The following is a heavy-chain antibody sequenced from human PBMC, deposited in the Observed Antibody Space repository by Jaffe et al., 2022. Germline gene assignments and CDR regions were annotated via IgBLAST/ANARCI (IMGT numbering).Heavy chain of an antibody. J-gene: IGHJ6*03. Sequence: EVQLVESGGGLVKPGGSLRLSCAASGFTFSNAWMSWVRQAPGKGLEWVGRIKSKTDGGTTDYAAPVKGRFTISRDDSKNTLYLQMNSLKTEDTAVYYCTTGYAGTRRYYYYYMDVWGKGTTVTVSS. CDR3: TTGYAGTRRYYYYYMDV. V-gene: IGHV3-15*01. D-gene: IGHD2-8*01. CDR2: IKSKTDGGTT. CDR1: GFTFSNAW.